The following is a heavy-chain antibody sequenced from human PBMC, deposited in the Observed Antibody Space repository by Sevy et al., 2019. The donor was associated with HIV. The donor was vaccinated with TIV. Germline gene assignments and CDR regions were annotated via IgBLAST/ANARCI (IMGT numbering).Heavy chain of an antibody. D-gene: IGHD6-19*01. CDR2: IRSKANSYAT. CDR1: GFTFSGSA. Sequence: GGSLRLSCAASGFTFSGSAMHWVRQASGKGLEWVGRIRSKANSYATAYAASVKGRFTISRDDSKNTAYLQMNSLKTEDTAVYYCTSLSVAYYYGMDVWGQGPTVTVSS. J-gene: IGHJ6*02. V-gene: IGHV3-73*01. CDR3: TSLSVAYYYGMDV.